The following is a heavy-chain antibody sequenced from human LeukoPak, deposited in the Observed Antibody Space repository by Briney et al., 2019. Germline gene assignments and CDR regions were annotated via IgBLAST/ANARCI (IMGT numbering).Heavy chain of an antibody. D-gene: IGHD2-2*01. Sequence: GESLKISCKGSGYSFTSYWIGWVRQMPGKGLEWMGIIYPGDSDTRYSPSFQGQVTISADKSISTAYLQWSSLKASDTAMYYCARHSPGYCSSTTYPFDYWGQGTLVTVSS. CDR3: ARHSPGYCSSTTYPFDY. V-gene: IGHV5-51*01. CDR2: IYPGDSDT. CDR1: GYSFTSYW. J-gene: IGHJ4*02.